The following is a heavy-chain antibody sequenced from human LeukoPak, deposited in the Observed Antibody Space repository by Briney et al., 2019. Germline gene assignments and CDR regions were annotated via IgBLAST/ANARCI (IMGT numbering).Heavy chain of an antibody. CDR2: INPSGGST. J-gene: IGHJ4*02. D-gene: IGHD1-26*01. Sequence: ASVKVSCKASGYTFTSYYMHWVRQAPGQGLEWMGIINPSGGSTSYAQKFQGRVTMTRDMSTSTVYMELSSLRSEDTAVYYCARDFEGLVGATRVNYFDYWGQGTLVTVSS. CDR1: GYTFTSYY. CDR3: ARDFEGLVGATRVNYFDY. V-gene: IGHV1-46*01.